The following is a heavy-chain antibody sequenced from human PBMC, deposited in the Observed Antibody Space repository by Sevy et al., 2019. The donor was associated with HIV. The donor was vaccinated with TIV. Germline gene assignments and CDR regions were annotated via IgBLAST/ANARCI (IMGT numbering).Heavy chain of an antibody. J-gene: IGHJ4*02. CDR1: GFTFSGYW. D-gene: IGHD3-10*01. CDR2: INSDGSST. Sequence: GGSLRLSCAASGFTFSGYWMHWVRQAPGKGLVWVSRINSDGSSTSYADSVKGRFTISRDNAKNTLYLQMNSLRAEDTAVYYCASSKGDYYYGSGSLHADYWGQGTLVTVSS. V-gene: IGHV3-74*01. CDR3: ASSKGDYYYGSGSLHADY.